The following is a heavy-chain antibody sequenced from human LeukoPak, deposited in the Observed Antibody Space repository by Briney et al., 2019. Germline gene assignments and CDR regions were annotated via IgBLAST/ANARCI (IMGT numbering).Heavy chain of an antibody. V-gene: IGHV1-69*13. CDR3: ARMVHNYGSLFDY. J-gene: IGHJ4*02. CDR2: IIPIFGTA. D-gene: IGHD3-10*01. CDR1: GFTFNIYY. Sequence: SVKVSCKTSGFTFNIYYLHWVRQAPGQGLEWMGGIIPIFGTANYAQKFQGRVTITADESTSTAYMELSSLRSEDTAVYYCARMVHNYGSLFDYWGQGTLVTVSS.